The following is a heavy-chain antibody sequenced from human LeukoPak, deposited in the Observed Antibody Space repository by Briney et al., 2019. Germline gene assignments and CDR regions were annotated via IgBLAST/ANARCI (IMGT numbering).Heavy chain of an antibody. CDR2: IYYSGST. J-gene: IGHJ4*02. V-gene: IGHV4-59*08. CDR3: ARQTSYYYGSGSYERRDYFDY. CDR1: GGSISSYY. D-gene: IGHD3-10*01. Sequence: PSETLSLTCTVSGGSISSYYWSWIRQPPGKGLEWIGYIYYSGSTNYNPSLKSRVTISVDTSKNQFSLKLSSVTAADTAVYYCARQTSYYYGSGSYERRDYFDYWGQGTLVTVSS.